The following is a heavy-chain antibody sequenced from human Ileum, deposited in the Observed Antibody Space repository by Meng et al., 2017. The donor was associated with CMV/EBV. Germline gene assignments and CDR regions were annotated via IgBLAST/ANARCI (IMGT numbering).Heavy chain of an antibody. CDR2: ISYSGTT. CDR1: GGSTTDY. CDR3: ARDMSIRWFYY. V-gene: IGHV4-39*07. J-gene: IGHJ4*02. Sequence: QLQWQVSGPGLVKPSETLSLTCSVSGGSTTDYWGWIRQPPGKGLEWIGSISYSGTTYYNPSLKSRLTVSLDTSKTQFSLMLTSVTAADTAVYYCARDMSIRWFYYWGQGTLVTVSS. D-gene: IGHD3-3*02.